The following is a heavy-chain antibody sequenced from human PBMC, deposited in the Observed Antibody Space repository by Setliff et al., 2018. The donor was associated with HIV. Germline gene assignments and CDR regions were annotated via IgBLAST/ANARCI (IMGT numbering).Heavy chain of an antibody. J-gene: IGHJ2*01. CDR3: ADSPPAPYSYGYHNGM. V-gene: IGHV3-30*03. CDR1: GFTFSDYW. CDR2: ISYDASNK. D-gene: IGHD5-18*01. Sequence: PWGSLRLSCAASGFTFSDYWMHWVRQAPGKGLEWVAVISYDASNKYYADSVKGRFTISRDNSNNTLYLQMNSLRAEDTAVYYCADSPPAPYSYGYHNGMWGRGTLVTVSS.